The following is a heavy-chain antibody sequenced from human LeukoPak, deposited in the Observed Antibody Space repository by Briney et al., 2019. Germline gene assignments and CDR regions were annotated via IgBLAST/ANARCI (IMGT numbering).Heavy chain of an antibody. CDR3: AKGWKLVSD. J-gene: IGHJ4*02. CDR1: GFTFSDYG. CDR2: IWYEGA. Sequence: GGSLRLSCAASGFTFSDYGMHWARQAPGKGLEWVAVIWYEGADYADSVRGRFTISRDDSRNVLYLQMNSLTAEDTALYFCAKGWKLVSDWGRGTLVTVSS. V-gene: IGHV3-33*06. D-gene: IGHD5/OR15-5a*01.